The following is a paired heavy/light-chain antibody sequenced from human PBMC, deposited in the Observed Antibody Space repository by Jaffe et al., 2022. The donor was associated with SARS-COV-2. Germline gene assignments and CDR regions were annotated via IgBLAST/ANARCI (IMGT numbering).Light chain of an antibody. J-gene: IGKJ3*01. CDR2: KAS. V-gene: IGKV1-5*03. CDR3: QGEFT. CDR1: QSISSW. Sequence: DIQMTQSPSTLSASVGDRVTITCRASQSISSWLAWYQQKPGKAPKLLIYKASSLESGVPSRFSGSGSGTEFTLTISSLQPDDFATYYCQGEFTFGPGTKVDIK.
Heavy chain of an antibody. D-gene: IGHD6-19*01. CDR1: GFSLSTSGMC. CDR2: IDWDDDK. Sequence: QVTLRESGPALVKPTQTLTLTCTFSGFSLSTSGMCVSWIRQPPGKALEWLALIDWDDDKYYSTSLKTRLTISKDTSKNQVVLTMTNMDPVDTATYYCARARWVGGSGWSTPPYYFDYWGQGTLVTVSS. J-gene: IGHJ4*02. V-gene: IGHV2-70*01. CDR3: ARARWVGGSGWSTPPYYFDY.